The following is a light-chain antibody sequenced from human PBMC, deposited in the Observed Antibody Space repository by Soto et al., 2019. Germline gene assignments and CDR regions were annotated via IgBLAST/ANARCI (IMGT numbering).Light chain of an antibody. Sequence: DIQMTQSPSSLSASIGDRVTLTCRASQSIAFYLNWYQQTPGKAPKLLVSAASNLQSGVPSRFSGSGSETDFTLTISSLQAEDFATYYCQQSYSTPPTFGGGTKVDMK. CDR1: QSIAFY. V-gene: IGKV1-39*01. CDR3: QQSYSTPPT. CDR2: AAS. J-gene: IGKJ4*01.